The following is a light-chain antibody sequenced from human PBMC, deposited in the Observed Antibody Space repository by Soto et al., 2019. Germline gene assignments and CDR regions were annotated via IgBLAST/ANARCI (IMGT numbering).Light chain of an antibody. CDR3: QQRSNWPLT. CDR1: KSVSRSY. V-gene: IGKV3D-20*02. CDR2: GAF. J-gene: IGKJ5*01. Sequence: IVLTKSPGTLSLSPGDRATLSCRDSKSVSRSYLEWYQQKHGKVPRLLIYGAFNRATGIPARFSGSGSGTDFTLTISSLEAEDFAVYYCQQRSNWPLTFGQGTRLEIK.